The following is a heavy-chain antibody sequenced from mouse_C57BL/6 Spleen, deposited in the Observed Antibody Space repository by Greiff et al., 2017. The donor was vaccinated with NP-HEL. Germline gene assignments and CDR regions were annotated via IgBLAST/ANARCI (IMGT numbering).Heavy chain of an antibody. CDR2: IDPSDSYT. J-gene: IGHJ4*01. CDR3: ARYDYDADAMDY. CDR1: GYTFTSYW. D-gene: IGHD2-4*01. Sequence: QVQLQQPGAELVMPGASVKLSCKASGYTFTSYWMHWVKQRPGQGLEWIGEIDPSDSYTNYNQKFKGKSTLTVDKSSSTAYMQLSSLTSEDSAVYYCARYDYDADAMDYWGQGTSVTVSS. V-gene: IGHV1-69*01.